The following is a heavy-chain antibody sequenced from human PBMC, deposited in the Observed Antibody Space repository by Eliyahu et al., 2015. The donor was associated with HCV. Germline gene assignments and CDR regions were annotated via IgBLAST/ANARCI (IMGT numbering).Heavy chain of an antibody. Sequence: EVQLVQSGAEVKKPGXSLXISCXGSGYSFTSYWXGWVSQXPGKGLEWMGIIYPGDSDTRYXPSFQGQVTISADKSISTAYLQWSSLKASDTAMYYCARQSELTDFDYWGQGTLVTVSS. CDR1: GYSFTSYW. J-gene: IGHJ4*02. V-gene: IGHV5-51*01. CDR2: IYPGDSDT. D-gene: IGHD1-26*01. CDR3: ARQSELTDFDY.